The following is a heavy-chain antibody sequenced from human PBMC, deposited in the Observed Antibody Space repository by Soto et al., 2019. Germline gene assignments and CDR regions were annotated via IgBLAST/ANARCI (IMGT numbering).Heavy chain of an antibody. V-gene: IGHV4-31*03. CDR1: GGSISSGGYY. CDR2: IYYSGST. CDR3: ARVMGYCSSTSCFAPYGMDV. Sequence: QVQLQESGPGLVKPSQTLSLTCTFSGGSISSGGYYWSWIRQHPGKGLEWIGYIYYSGSTYYNPSLKSRVTISVDTSKNQFSLKLGSVTGADTAVYYCARVMGYCSSTSCFAPYGMDVWGQGTTVTVSS. J-gene: IGHJ6*02. D-gene: IGHD2-2*01.